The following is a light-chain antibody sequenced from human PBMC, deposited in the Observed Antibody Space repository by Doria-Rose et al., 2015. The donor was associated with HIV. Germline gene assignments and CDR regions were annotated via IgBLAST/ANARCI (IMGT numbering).Light chain of an antibody. V-gene: IGKV3-20*01. CDR3: HQYGTSWT. CDR1: QSFSSTY. CDR2: DGS. J-gene: IGKJ1*01. Sequence: TQSPGTLSLSPGERATLSCRASQSFSSTYLAWYQQKPGQAPSLLIYDGSTRATGIPDRFSASGSETDFTPTINRLEPEDFALYYCHQYGTSWTFGQGTKVEI.